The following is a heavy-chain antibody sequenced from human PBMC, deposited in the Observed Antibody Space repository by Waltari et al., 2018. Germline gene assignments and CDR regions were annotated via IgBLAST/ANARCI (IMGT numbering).Heavy chain of an antibody. J-gene: IGHJ4*02. D-gene: IGHD2-15*01. Sequence: QVQLVESGGGVVQPGRSLRLPRAASGFTFSRYPMHWVRRAPGKGLEWVAVISYDGSNKYYADSVKGRFTISRDNSKNTLYLQMNSLRAEDTAVYYCARGGIVVVVAAGLGYWGQGTLVTVSS. CDR2: ISYDGSNK. CDR1: GFTFSRYP. V-gene: IGHV3-30-3*01. CDR3: ARGGIVVVVAAGLGY.